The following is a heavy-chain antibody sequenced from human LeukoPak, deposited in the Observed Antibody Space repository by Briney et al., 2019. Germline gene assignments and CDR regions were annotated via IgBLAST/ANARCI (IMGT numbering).Heavy chain of an antibody. J-gene: IGHJ4*02. CDR2: INPNSGGT. V-gene: IGHV1-2*05. Sequence: ASVKLSCKAAGYTFTGYYIHWVRQAPGQGLEWMGRINPNSGGTNNAQRFQGRVTMHRHTYLSTAYMEVSRLRSDDTDVYYCASRGGTAMTWGDYWGQGTLVTVSS. CDR3: ASRGGTAMTWGDY. CDR1: GYTFTGYY. D-gene: IGHD2-15*01.